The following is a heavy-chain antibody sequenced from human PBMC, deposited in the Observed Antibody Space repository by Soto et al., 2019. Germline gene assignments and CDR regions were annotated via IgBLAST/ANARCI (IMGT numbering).Heavy chain of an antibody. CDR3: ATGLVYDSSGYFLNWFDS. CDR1: GGTFSSFA. CDR2: IIPLSGTS. D-gene: IGHD3-22*01. J-gene: IGHJ5*01. Sequence: VASVKVSCKASGGTFSSFAVTWVRQAPGQGLECLGGIIPLSGTSDSTPKFQGRVTITADESTGTAYMELTSLRTEDTALYYCATGLVYDSSGYFLNWFDSWGQGTLVTVSS. V-gene: IGHV1-69*13.